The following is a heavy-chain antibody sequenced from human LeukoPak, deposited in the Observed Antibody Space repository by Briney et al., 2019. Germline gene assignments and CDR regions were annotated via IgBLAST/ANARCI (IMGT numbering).Heavy chain of an antibody. J-gene: IGHJ4*02. CDR1: GGSFSGYY. D-gene: IGHD3-9*01. Sequence: SETLSLTCAVYGGSFSGYYWSWIRQPPGKGLEWIGEINHSGSTNYNPSLKSRVTISVDTSKNQFSLKLSSVTAADTAVYYCARGVSRYFDWLFGFDYWGQGTLVTVSS. V-gene: IGHV4-34*01. CDR2: INHSGST. CDR3: ARGVSRYFDWLFGFDY.